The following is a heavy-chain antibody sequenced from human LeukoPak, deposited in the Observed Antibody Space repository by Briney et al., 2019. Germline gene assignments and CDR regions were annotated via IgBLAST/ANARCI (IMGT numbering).Heavy chain of an antibody. D-gene: IGHD2-2*01. V-gene: IGHV3-15*01. CDR1: GFTFSNAW. CDR2: IKSKTDGGTT. Sequence: PGGSLRLSWAASGFTFSNAWMSWVRQAPVKGLEWVGRIKSKTDGGTTDYAAPVKGRFTISRDDPENTLYLQMNSLKTEDTAMYYCTTGYCSSTSCYGGNYWGRGTLVTVSS. J-gene: IGHJ4*02. CDR3: TTGYCSSTSCYGGNY.